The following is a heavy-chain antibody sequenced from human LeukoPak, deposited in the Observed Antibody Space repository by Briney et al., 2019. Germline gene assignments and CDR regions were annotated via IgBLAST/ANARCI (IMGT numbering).Heavy chain of an antibody. CDR1: GFTFSSYA. V-gene: IGHV1-69*01. CDR2: IIPIFGTA. J-gene: IGHJ5*02. Sequence: PGGSLRLSCAASGFTFSSYAISWVRQAPGQGLEWMGGIIPIFGTANYAQKFQGRVTITADESTSTAYMELSSLRSEDTAVYYCARDSSVGSYMRFDPWGQGTLVTVSS. CDR3: ARDSSVGSYMRFDP. D-gene: IGHD2-15*01.